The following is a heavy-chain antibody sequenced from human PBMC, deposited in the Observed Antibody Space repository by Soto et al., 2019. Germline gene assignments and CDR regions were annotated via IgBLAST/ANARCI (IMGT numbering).Heavy chain of an antibody. J-gene: IGHJ5*02. V-gene: IGHV3-21*01. Sequence: EVQLVESGGGLVKPGGSLRLSCAASGFTFSSYSMNWVRQAPGKGLEWVSSISSSSSYIYYADSVKGRFTISRDNAKNSLYLQMNSLRAEDTAVYYCARGYSSGWVRFGPWGQGTLVTVSS. D-gene: IGHD6-19*01. CDR3: ARGYSSGWVRFGP. CDR2: ISSSSSYI. CDR1: GFTFSSYS.